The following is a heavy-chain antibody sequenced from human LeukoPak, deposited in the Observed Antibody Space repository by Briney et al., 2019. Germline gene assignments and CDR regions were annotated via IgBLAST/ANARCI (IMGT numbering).Heavy chain of an antibody. CDR1: GFTFSSYE. V-gene: IGHV3-48*03. CDR2: ISTSGNTR. Sequence: GGSLRLSCAASGFTFSSYEMNWVRQAPGKGLEWVSYISTSGNTRYYADSVKGRFTISRDNAKNSLYLQMNSLRAEDTAVYYCARDMRGAATPLPLDWFDPWGQGTLVTVSS. CDR3: ARDMRGAATPLPLDWFDP. J-gene: IGHJ5*02. D-gene: IGHD2-15*01.